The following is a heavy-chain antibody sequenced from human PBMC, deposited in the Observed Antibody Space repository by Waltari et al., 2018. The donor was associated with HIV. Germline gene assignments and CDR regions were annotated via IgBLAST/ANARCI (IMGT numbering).Heavy chain of an antibody. CDR3: ARDGAYDSHDY. Sequence: EVQLVESGGGLVQPGGSLRLSCAASGFTFSSYSMNWVRQAPGKGREGVSDISSSRSTIYDADSGKGRLTISRDNAKNSLYLQMNSLRAEDTAVYYCARDGAYDSHDYWGQGTLVTVSS. CDR1: GFTFSSYS. D-gene: IGHD3-3*01. CDR2: ISSSRSTI. V-gene: IGHV3-48*01. J-gene: IGHJ4*02.